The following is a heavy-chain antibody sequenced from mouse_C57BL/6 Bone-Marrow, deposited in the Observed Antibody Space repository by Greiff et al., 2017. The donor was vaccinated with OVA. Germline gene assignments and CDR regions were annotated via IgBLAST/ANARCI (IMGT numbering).Heavy chain of an antibody. Sequence: QVQLQQPGAELVMPGASVKLSCKASGYTFTSYWMHWVKQRPGQGLEWIGEIDPSDSYTNYNQKFKGKSTLTVDKSSSTAYMQLSNLTSEDSAVYYCAREEGYSNWYVDVWGTGTTVTVSS. D-gene: IGHD2-5*01. J-gene: IGHJ1*03. V-gene: IGHV1-69*01. CDR2: IDPSDSYT. CDR1: GYTFTSYW. CDR3: AREEGYSNWYVDV.